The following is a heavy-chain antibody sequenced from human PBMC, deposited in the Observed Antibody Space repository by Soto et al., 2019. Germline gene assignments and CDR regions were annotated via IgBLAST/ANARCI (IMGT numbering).Heavy chain of an antibody. CDR1: GGSISSGGYY. V-gene: IGHV4-31*03. CDR3: ARVPRSYYGSETNWFDP. J-gene: IGHJ5*02. CDR2: IYYSGIT. Sequence: QVQLQESGPGLVKPSQTLSLTCTVSGGSISSGGYYWSWIRQHPGKGLEWIGYIYYSGITYYNPSLKSRVTISVDTSKNQFSLKPSSVTAADTAVYYCARVPRSYYGSETNWFDPWGQGTLVTVSS. D-gene: IGHD3-10*01.